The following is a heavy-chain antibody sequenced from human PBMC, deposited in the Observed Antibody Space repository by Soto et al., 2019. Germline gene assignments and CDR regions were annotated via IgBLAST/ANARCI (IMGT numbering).Heavy chain of an antibody. CDR2: IWYDGSNK. J-gene: IGHJ6*02. V-gene: IGHV3-33*01. CDR3: ARDLVPAAIYYYYGMDV. CDR1: GFTFSSYG. Sequence: QVQLVESGGGVVQPGRSLRLSCAASGFTFSSYGMHGVRQAPGKGLEWVAVIWYDGSNKYYADSVKGRFTISRDNSKNTLYLQMNSLRAEDKAVYYCARDLVPAAIYYYYGMDVWGQGTTVTVSS. D-gene: IGHD2-2*01.